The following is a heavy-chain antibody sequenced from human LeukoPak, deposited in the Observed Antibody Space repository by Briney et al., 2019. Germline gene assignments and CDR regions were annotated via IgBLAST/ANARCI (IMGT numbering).Heavy chain of an antibody. V-gene: IGHV1-46*01. CDR1: GYTSTSYY. J-gene: IGHJ6*03. CDR3: ARGGYSSSWYGYYYMDV. Sequence: ASVTVSCTASGYTSTSYYMHWVRQAPGQGLEWMGIINPSGGSTSYPQTFQGRVTMTRDMSTSTVYMEQSSLRSEDTAVYYCARGGYSSSWYGYYYMDVWGKGTTVTVSS. CDR2: INPSGGST. D-gene: IGHD6-13*01.